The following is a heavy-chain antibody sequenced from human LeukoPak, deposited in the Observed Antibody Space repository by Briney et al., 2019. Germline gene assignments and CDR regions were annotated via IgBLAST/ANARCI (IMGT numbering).Heavy chain of an antibody. CDR1: GGSISSHY. D-gene: IGHD3-10*01. J-gene: IGHJ5*02. V-gene: IGHV4-59*08. CDR3: ARHATGSYSVPWLDP. CDR2: VSDSGNT. Sequence: NPSETLSLTCTVSGGSISSHYWSWIRQPPGKGLEWIGYVSDSGNTVYNPSHKSRVTILRDTSKTQFSLRLSSVTAADTAVYYCARHATGSYSVPWLDPWGQGTLVTVSS.